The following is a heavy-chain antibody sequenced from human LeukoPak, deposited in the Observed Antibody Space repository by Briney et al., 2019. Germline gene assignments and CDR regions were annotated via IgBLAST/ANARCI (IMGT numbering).Heavy chain of an antibody. CDR3: ARGSRTGWYYFDY. Sequence: SVKVSCKASGGTFSSYAFSWARQAPGQGLEWMGGIIPIFGTANYAQKFQGRVTITADTSTSTAYMELSSLRSDDTAVYYCARGSRTGWYYFDYWGQGTLVTVSS. J-gene: IGHJ4*02. CDR1: GGTFSSYA. D-gene: IGHD6-19*01. CDR2: IIPIFGTA. V-gene: IGHV1-69*06.